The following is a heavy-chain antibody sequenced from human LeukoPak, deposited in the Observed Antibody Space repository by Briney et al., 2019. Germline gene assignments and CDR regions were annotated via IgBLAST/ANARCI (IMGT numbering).Heavy chain of an antibody. CDR1: GFTFSSYG. D-gene: IGHD4-23*01. CDR2: ISYDGSNK. V-gene: IGHV3-30*18. J-gene: IGHJ6*02. Sequence: GGSLRLSCAGSGFTFSSYGMHWVRQAPGKELEWVAVISYDGSNKYYADSVKGRFTISRDNSKNTLYLQMNSLRAEDTAVYYCAKHAYYGGNSWYYYGMDVWGQGTTVTVSS. CDR3: AKHAYYGGNSWYYYGMDV.